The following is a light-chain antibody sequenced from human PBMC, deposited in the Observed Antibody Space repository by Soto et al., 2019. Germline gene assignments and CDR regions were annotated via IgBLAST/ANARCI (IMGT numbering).Light chain of an antibody. CDR1: QSISSRF. V-gene: IGKV3-20*01. Sequence: IVCTQSPGTLSLSPGESAPFSCRASQSISSRFLAWYQQRPCHAPRLLFYATSSRAIGVPDRFTGSGSGTEFPLTISRLEPEDFAVYYCQHYGRSPMFGQGTKVDIK. CDR2: ATS. J-gene: IGKJ1*01. CDR3: QHYGRSPM.